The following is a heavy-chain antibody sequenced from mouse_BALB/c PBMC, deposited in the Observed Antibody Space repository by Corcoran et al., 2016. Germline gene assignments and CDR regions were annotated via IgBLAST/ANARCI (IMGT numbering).Heavy chain of an antibody. D-gene: IGHD2-4*01. CDR2: IDPENGNT. CDR1: GFNIKDYY. CDR3: ASIYYDYAWFAY. V-gene: IGHV14-1*02. J-gene: IGHJ3*01. Sequence: EVQLQQSGAELVRPGALVKLSCKASGFNIKDYYMHWVQQRPEQGLEWIGWIDPENGNTIYDPKVQGKASITADTSSNTAYLQLSSLTSEDTAVYYCASIYYDYAWFAYWGQGTLVTVSA.